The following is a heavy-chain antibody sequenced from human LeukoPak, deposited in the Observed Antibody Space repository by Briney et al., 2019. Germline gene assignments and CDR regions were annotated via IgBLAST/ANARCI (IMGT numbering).Heavy chain of an antibody. CDR3: TSWGDTTAEYFQR. V-gene: IGHV3-7*01. D-gene: IGHD2-21*02. J-gene: IGHJ1*01. Sequence: GGSLRLSCVVSGFTFNRCWMNRVRQAPGKGLEWVAHTNPDGRDTYYVDSVKGRFTISRDNAQNSMYLQMNSLRVEDTAVYYCTSWGDTTAEYFQRWGQGTLVTVSS. CDR2: TNPDGRDT. CDR1: GFTFNRCW.